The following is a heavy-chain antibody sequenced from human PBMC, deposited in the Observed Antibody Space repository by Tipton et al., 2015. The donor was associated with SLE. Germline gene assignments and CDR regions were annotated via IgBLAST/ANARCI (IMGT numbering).Heavy chain of an antibody. J-gene: IGHJ4*02. CDR3: GVVH. D-gene: IGHD3-10*01. V-gene: IGHV3-7*01. Sequence: SLRLSCVVSGFTFSRFWMSWVRQAPGKGREWVGNINPEGNERYYMESVESRFTISRDNARNSHYLQINNRRDEDTAVKYCGVVHWGQGTLVTVSA. CDR2: INPEGNER. CDR1: GFTFSRFW.